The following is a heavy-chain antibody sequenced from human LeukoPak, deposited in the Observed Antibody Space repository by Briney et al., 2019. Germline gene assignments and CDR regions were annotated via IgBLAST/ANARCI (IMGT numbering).Heavy chain of an antibody. V-gene: IGHV3-33*01. D-gene: IGHD3-9*01. CDR1: GFTFSSYG. CDR3: ARDPIHYDILTGYNHAFDI. J-gene: IGHJ3*02. Sequence: GGSLRLSCAASGFTFSSYGMHWVRQAPGKGLEWVAVIWYDGSNKYYADSVKGRFTISRDNSKNTLYLQMNSLRAEDTAVYYCARDPIHYDILTGYNHAFDIWGQGTMVTVSS. CDR2: IWYDGSNK.